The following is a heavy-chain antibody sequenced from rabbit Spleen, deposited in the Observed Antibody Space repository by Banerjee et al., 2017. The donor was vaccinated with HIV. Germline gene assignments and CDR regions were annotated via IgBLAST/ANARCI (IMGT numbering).Heavy chain of an antibody. CDR2: INAATGRP. Sequence: QEQLVESGGGLVQPTGSLTLTCKASGFSFGDRDVMCWVRQASGKGLEWIACINAATGRPVYATWAKGRFTISRTSSTTVTLQMTSLTAADRAAYFCARDLVGVIGWNFYLWGPGTLVTVS. CDR3: ARDLVGVIGWNFYL. CDR1: GFSFGDRDV. V-gene: IGHV1S45*01. J-gene: IGHJ4*01. D-gene: IGHD1-1*01.